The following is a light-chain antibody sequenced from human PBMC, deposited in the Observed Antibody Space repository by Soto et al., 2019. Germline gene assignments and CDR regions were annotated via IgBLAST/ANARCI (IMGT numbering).Light chain of an antibody. Sequence: EIVMTQSPATLSVSPGERATLSCRASQSVSSNLAWYQQRPGQAPRLLIYGASTRATGIPVRFSGSGSGTEFTLTISSLQSEDFAVYYCLQYIDWLHTFGQGTKLEIK. V-gene: IGKV3D-15*01. J-gene: IGKJ2*01. CDR1: QSVSSN. CDR2: GAS. CDR3: LQYIDWLHT.